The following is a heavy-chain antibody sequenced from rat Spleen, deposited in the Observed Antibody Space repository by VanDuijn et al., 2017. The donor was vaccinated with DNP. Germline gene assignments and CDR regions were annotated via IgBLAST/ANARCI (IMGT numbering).Heavy chain of an antibody. Sequence: EVQLVESGGGLVQPGRSLKLSCAASGFTFSDYNMAWVRQAPKKGLELVAYISYAGGNTYYRDSVKGRFTISRDNAKSTLYLQMDSLRSEDTATFYCTTDFERGYWGQGVMVTVSS. CDR2: ISYAGGNT. D-gene: IGHD1-11*01. CDR3: TTDFERGY. J-gene: IGHJ2*01. CDR1: GFTFSDYN. V-gene: IGHV5S10*01.